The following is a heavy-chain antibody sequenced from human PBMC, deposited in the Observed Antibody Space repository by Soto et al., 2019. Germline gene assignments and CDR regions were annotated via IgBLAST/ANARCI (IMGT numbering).Heavy chain of an antibody. D-gene: IGHD6-13*01. CDR1: GYTFNRYG. Sequence: QVQLVQSATEVKKPGASVRVSCKASGYTFNRYGITWVRQAPGQGLEWMGWISAYNGNTNYAQKFQARVTMTTDTSTNTGYMELSRLRSNDSAVYYCAIAHPRIAASGDAFDIWGQGTMVTVTS. CDR2: ISAYNGNT. CDR3: AIAHPRIAASGDAFDI. V-gene: IGHV1-18*04. J-gene: IGHJ3*02.